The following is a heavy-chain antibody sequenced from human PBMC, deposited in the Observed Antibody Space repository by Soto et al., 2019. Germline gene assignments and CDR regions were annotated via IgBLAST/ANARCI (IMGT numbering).Heavy chain of an antibody. CDR2: IIPIFGTA. CDR1: GGTFSSYA. D-gene: IGHD5-18*01. J-gene: IGHJ6*02. CDR3: ARVSGYSYGYISYYYYGMDV. Sequence: AASVKVSCKASGGTFSSYAISCVRQAPGQGLEWMGGIIPIFGTANYAQKFQGRVTITADESTSTAYMELSSLRSEDTAVYYCARVSGYSYGYISYYYYGMDVWGQGTTVTVSS. V-gene: IGHV1-69*13.